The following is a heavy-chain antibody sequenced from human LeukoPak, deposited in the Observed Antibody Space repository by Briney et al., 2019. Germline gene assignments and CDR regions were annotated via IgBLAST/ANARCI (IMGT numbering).Heavy chain of an antibody. Sequence: PPGGSLRLSCVVSGFTFRSYWMSWVRQAPGKGLEWVASINHNGNVNYYVDSVKGRFTISRDNAKNSLYLQMSNLRAEDTAVYFCARGGGLDVWGQGATVTVSS. CDR1: GFTFRSYW. CDR2: INHNGNVN. D-gene: IGHD3-16*01. J-gene: IGHJ6*02. CDR3: ARGGGLDV. V-gene: IGHV3-7*03.